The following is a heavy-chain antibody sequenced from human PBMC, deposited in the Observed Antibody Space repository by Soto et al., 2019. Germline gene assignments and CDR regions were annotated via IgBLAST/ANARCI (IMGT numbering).Heavy chain of an antibody. Sequence: PGGSLRLSCAASGFTFDDYAMHWVRQAPGKGLEWVSGISWNSGSIGYADSVKGRFTISRDNAKNSLYLQINSLRAEDTALYYCAKVGYGSALGHYYFDYWGQGTLVTVSS. J-gene: IGHJ4*02. D-gene: IGHD3-10*01. CDR3: AKVGYGSALGHYYFDY. CDR2: ISWNSGSI. CDR1: GFTFDDYA. V-gene: IGHV3-9*01.